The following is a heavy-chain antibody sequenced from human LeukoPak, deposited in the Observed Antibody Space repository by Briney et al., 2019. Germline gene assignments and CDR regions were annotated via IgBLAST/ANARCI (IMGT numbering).Heavy chain of an antibody. D-gene: IGHD6-13*01. CDR3: ARERSSQQLATHDAFDI. Sequence: GASVKVSCKASGGTFSSHAISWVRQAPGQGLERMGGIIPIFGTANYAQKFQGRVTITADESTSTAYMELSSLRSEDTAVYYCARERSSQQLATHDAFDIWGQGTMVTVSS. CDR1: GGTFSSHA. J-gene: IGHJ3*02. V-gene: IGHV1-69*13. CDR2: IIPIFGTA.